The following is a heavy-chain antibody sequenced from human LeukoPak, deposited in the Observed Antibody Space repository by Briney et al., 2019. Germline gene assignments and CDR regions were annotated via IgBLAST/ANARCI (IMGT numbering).Heavy chain of an antibody. J-gene: IGHJ3*02. CDR1: GFTVSSNY. D-gene: IGHD1-26*01. CDR3: ARGRQNSGSYSDAFDI. CDR2: IYSGGST. Sequence: GGSLRLSCAASGFTVSSNYMSWVRQAPGKGLEWVSVIYSGGSTYYADSVKGRFTISRDNSKNTLYLQMNSLRAEDTAVYYCARGRQNSGSYSDAFDIWGQGTVVTVSS. V-gene: IGHV3-53*01.